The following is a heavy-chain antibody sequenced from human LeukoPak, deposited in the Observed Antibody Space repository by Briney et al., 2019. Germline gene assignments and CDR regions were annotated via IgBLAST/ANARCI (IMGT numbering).Heavy chain of an antibody. CDR2: IIPIFGTA. J-gene: IGHJ6*03. Sequence: SVKVSCEASGGTFSSYAISWVRQAPGQGLEWMGRIIPIFGTANYAQKFQGRVTITTDESTSTAYMELSSLRSEDTAVYYCARDFRGSYQDYYYYYYMDVWGKGTTVTVSS. V-gene: IGHV1-69*05. CDR1: GGTFSSYA. CDR3: ARDFRGSYQDYYYYYYMDV. D-gene: IGHD1-26*01.